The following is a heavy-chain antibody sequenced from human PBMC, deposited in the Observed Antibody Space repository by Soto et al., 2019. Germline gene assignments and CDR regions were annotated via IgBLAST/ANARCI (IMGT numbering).Heavy chain of an antibody. V-gene: IGHV1-69*06. CDR1: GGTFSSYA. Sequence: ASVKVSCKASGGTFSSYAISWVRQAPGQGLEWMGGIIPIFGTANYAQKFQGRVTITADKSTSTAYMELSSLRSEDTAVYYCARSPPIAALDYSYYYGMDVWGQGPTVTVSS. CDR3: ARSPPIAALDYSYYYGMDV. D-gene: IGHD6-13*01. CDR2: IIPIFGTA. J-gene: IGHJ6*02.